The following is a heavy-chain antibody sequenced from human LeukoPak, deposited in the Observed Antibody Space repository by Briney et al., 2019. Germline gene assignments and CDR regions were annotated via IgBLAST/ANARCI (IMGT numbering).Heavy chain of an antibody. D-gene: IGHD4-17*01. J-gene: IGHJ6*02. Sequence: SETLSLTCTVSGGSISGSSYYWGWIRQPPGKGLEWIGSIYYSGSTYYNPSLKSRVTISVDTSKNQFSLKLSSVTAADTAVYYCARQWDYGDYYYYYGMDVWGQGTTVTVSS. CDR2: IYYSGST. V-gene: IGHV4-39*07. CDR1: GGSISGSSYY. CDR3: ARQWDYGDYYYYYGMDV.